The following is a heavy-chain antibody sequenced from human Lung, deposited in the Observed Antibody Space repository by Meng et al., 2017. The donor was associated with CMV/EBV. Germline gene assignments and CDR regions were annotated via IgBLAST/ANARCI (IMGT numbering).Heavy chain of an antibody. V-gene: IGHV4-61*01. CDR1: GVSVTYNSYY. D-gene: IGHD3-9*01. CDR3: ARDRAWLGRGSFDF. Sequence: SETLSLTCTVSGVSVTYNSYYWSWIRQSPGKGLEWIGYIYVSKNTKYNPSLQSRVTMSVDTTKNQVFLKLSSVTAADTAVYYCARDRAWLGRGSFDFWGQGTAVTVSS. J-gene: IGHJ3*01. CDR2: IYVSKNT.